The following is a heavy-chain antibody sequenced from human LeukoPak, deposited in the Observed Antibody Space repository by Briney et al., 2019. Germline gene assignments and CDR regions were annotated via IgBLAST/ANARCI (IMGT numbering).Heavy chain of an antibody. CDR2: IYYSGST. CDR1: GVSISSGDYY. Sequence: PSQTLSLTCTVSGVSISSGDYYWRWIRQPPGKGLEWIGYIYYSGSTYYNPSLKSRVTISVDTSKNQFSLKLSSVTAADTAVYYCARWAERGGYSYGLYYFDYWGQGTLVTVSS. CDR3: ARWAERGGYSYGLYYFDY. V-gene: IGHV4-30-4*01. J-gene: IGHJ4*02. D-gene: IGHD5-18*01.